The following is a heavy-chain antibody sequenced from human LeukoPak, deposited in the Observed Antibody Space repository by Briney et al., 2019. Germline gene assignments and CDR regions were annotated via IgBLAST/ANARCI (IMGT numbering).Heavy chain of an antibody. CDR2: IIPIFGTA. CDR1: GGTFSSYA. CDR3: ARDVPSGYCSGGSCQSLDY. J-gene: IGHJ4*02. D-gene: IGHD2-15*01. Sequence: VASVKVSCKASGGTFSSYAISWVRQAPGQGLGWMGVIIPIFGTANYAQKFPGSVTSTADDSTGTAYMELSSLRSEDTAVYYCARDVPSGYCSGGSCQSLDYWGQGTLVSVSS. V-gene: IGHV1-69*01.